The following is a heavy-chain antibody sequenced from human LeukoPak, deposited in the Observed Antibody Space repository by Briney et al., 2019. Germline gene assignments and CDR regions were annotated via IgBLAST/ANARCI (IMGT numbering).Heavy chain of an antibody. D-gene: IGHD6-13*01. V-gene: IGHV3-7*01. CDR2: IKLDGSEK. CDR3: ARGGAAADFDY. Sequence: GGSLRLSCVASGFTFGKYWMSWVRQAPGKGLEWVANIKLDGSEKNYVDSVKGRFTISRDNTKNSLYLQMNSLRAEDTAVYYCARGGAAADFDYWGQGTLVTVSS. J-gene: IGHJ4*02. CDR1: GFTFGKYW.